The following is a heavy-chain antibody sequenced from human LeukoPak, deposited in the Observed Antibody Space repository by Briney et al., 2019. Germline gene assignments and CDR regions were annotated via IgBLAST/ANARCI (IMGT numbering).Heavy chain of an antibody. V-gene: IGHV4-4*07. D-gene: IGHD1-26*01. Sequence: PSETLSLTCTASGGSISSYYWSWIRQPAGKGLEWIGRIYSSGSTHYNPSLESRVTMSVDTSKNQFSLKVTYVTAADTAVYYCARTSATGATYFDYWGQGTLVTVSS. CDR1: GGSISSYY. J-gene: IGHJ4*02. CDR2: IYSSGST. CDR3: ARTSATGATYFDY.